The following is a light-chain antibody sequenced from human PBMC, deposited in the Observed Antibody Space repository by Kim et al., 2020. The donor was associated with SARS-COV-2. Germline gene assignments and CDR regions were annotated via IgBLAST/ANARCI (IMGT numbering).Light chain of an antibody. CDR1: QSVSSY. CDR2: YAS. J-gene: IGKJ2*01. CDR3: QQRSNWPMYT. V-gene: IGKV3-11*01. Sequence: EIVLTQSPATLSLSPGERATLSCRASQSVSSYLAWYQQKPGQAPRLLIYYASNRATGIPARFSGSGSGTDFTLTISSLEPEDFAVYYCQQRSNWPMYTFGQGTKLEI.